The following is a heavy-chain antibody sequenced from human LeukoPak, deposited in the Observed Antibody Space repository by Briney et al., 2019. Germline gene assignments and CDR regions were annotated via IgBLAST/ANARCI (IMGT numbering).Heavy chain of an antibody. CDR2: IIPIFGTA. CDR1: GDTFSSYA. V-gene: IGHV1-69*13. D-gene: IGHD2-15*01. CDR3: ARDLGYCSGGSCYSAQYY. J-gene: IGHJ4*02. Sequence: ASVKVSCKASGDTFSSYAISWVRQAPGRGLEWMGGIIPIFGTANYAQKFQGRVTITADGSTSTAYMELSSLRSEDTAVYYCARDLGYCSGGSCYSAQYYWGQGTLVTVSS.